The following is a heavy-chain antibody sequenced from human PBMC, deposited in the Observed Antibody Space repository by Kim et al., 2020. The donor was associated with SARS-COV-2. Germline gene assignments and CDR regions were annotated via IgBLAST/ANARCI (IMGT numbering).Heavy chain of an antibody. CDR3: AKHPGLVGATAEVGY. V-gene: IGHV3-30*18. CDR2: ISYDGSNK. CDR1: GFTFSSYG. D-gene: IGHD1-26*01. Sequence: GRSLRLSCAASGFTFSSYGMHWVRQAPGKGLEWVAVISYDGSNKYYADSVKGRFTISRDNSKNTLYLQMNSLRAEDTAVYYCAKHPGLVGATAEVGYWGQGTLVTVSS. J-gene: IGHJ4*02.